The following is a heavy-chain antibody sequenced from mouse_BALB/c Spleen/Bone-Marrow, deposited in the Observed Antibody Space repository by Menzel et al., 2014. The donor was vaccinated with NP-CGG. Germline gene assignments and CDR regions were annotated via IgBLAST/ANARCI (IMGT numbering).Heavy chain of an antibody. D-gene: IGHD1-1*01. CDR3: ARTGNYYGSSFDY. CDR2: INPFNDGT. V-gene: IGHV1-14*01. Sequence: EVQLQQSGPELVKPGTSVKMSCKASGYTFTSYVIHWVKQKPGQGLEWIGYINPFNDGTKYNEKFKDKATLTSDKSSNTAYMELSSLTSEDSAVYYCARTGNYYGSSFDYWGQGTTLTVYS. J-gene: IGHJ2*01. CDR1: GYTFTSYV.